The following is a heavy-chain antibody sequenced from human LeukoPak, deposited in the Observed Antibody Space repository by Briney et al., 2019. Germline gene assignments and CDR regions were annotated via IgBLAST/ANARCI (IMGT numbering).Heavy chain of an antibody. J-gene: IGHJ5*02. D-gene: IGHD6-19*01. CDR2: IYYSGST. CDR3: ARNKFAIAVAGTGWFDP. V-gene: IGHV4-59*01. Sequence: PSETLSLTCTVSGGSISSYYWSWIRQPPGKGLEWIGYIYYSGSTNYNPSLKSRVTISVDTSKNQFSLKLSSVTAADTAVYYCARNKFAIAVAGTGWFDPWGQGTLVTVSS. CDR1: GGSISSYY.